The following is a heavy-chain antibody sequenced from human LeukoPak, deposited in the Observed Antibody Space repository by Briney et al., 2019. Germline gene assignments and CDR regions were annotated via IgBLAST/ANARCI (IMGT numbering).Heavy chain of an antibody. Sequence: AESLKSFCLAAGCVFISYCIGWVLRMAGKDLVGMGIICPGDSDTRYSPSFQGQFTISADKSISTAYLQWSSLKASDTAIYYCARRADAYTKAFDIWGQGTVVSVSS. D-gene: IGHD5-24*01. CDR2: ICPGDSDT. J-gene: IGHJ3*02. CDR3: ARRADAYTKAFDI. CDR1: GCVFISYC. V-gene: IGHV5-51*01.